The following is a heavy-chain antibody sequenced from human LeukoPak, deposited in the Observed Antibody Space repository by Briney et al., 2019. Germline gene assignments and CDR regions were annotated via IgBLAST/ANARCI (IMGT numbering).Heavy chain of an antibody. CDR3: AELGITMIGGV. CDR1: GFTVSSNY. J-gene: IGHJ6*04. Sequence: GGSLRLSCAASGFTVSSNYMSWVRQAPGRGLEWVSVIYSGGSTYYADSVKGRFTVSRDNSKNTLYLQMSSLRAEDTAVYYCAELGITMIGGVWGKGTTVTISS. CDR2: IYSGGST. V-gene: IGHV3-66*01. D-gene: IGHD3-10*02.